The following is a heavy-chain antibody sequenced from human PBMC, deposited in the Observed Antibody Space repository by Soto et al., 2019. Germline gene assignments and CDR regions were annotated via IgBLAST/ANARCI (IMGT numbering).Heavy chain of an antibody. V-gene: IGHV1-46*01. D-gene: IGHD3-9*01. CDR2: ISPSGGST. J-gene: IGHJ3*02. CDR3: ARSDWYYDILTGRTDAFDI. CDR1: GYTFTSYY. Sequence: ASVKVSCKASGYTFTSYYMHWVRQAPGQGLEWMGIISPSGGSTSYAQKFQGRVTMTRDTSTSTVYMELSSLRSEDTAVYYCARSDWYYDILTGRTDAFDIWGQGTMVTVSS.